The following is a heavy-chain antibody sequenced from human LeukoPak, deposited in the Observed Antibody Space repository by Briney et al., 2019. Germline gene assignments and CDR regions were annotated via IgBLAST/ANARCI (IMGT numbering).Heavy chain of an antibody. CDR1: GCTFSSYA. CDR2: ISGSGGST. CDR3: AKDHGDFWSGYRSH. V-gene: IGHV3-23*01. D-gene: IGHD3-3*01. J-gene: IGHJ4*02. Sequence: SGGSLRLSCAASGCTFSSYAMSWVRQAPGKGLEWVSAISGSGGSTYYADSVKGRFTISRDNSKNTLYLQMNSLRAEDTAVYYCAKDHGDFWSGYRSHWGQGTLVTVSS.